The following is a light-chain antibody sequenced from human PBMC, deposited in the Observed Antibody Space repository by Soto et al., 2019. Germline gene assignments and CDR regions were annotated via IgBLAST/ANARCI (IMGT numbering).Light chain of an antibody. CDR2: GNS. CDR3: QSYDSLGV. Sequence: QSVLAQPPSVSGAPGQRVTISCTGSSSNIGAGYDVHWYQQLPGTAPKLLIYGNSNRPSGVPDRFSGSKSGTSASLAITGLQAEDEADYYCQSYDSLGVFGTGNKVTVL. J-gene: IGLJ1*01. V-gene: IGLV1-40*01. CDR1: SSNIGAGYD.